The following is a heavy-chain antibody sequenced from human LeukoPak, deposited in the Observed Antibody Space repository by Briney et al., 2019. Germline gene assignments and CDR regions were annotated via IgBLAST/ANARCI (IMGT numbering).Heavy chain of an antibody. CDR3: ARDYGATLLGFDY. CDR1: CGSISSYY. J-gene: IGHJ4*02. D-gene: IGHD4/OR15-4a*01. Sequence: SETLSLTCTVSCGSISSYYRRWMRQPPGKGLEGRVYIYYSGSTHYNPSLKSRVTISVDTAKNQFSLKLSSVTAADTAMYYCARDYGATLLGFDYWGQGTLVTVSS. CDR2: IYYSGST. V-gene: IGHV4-59*01.